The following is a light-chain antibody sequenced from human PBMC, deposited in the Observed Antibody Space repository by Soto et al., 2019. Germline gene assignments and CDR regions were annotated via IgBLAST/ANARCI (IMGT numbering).Light chain of an antibody. V-gene: IGKV3-20*01. Sequence: EIWLTQSPGTLSLSPGERATLSCGASQSVSSSHLAWYQNKPGKAPRLLIYAASSRATGSPDRLSGGGSGTDFTLTISRLEPEDFEVYYCQQYGYYPITFGQGTRLEI. CDR1: QSVSSSH. CDR2: AAS. J-gene: IGKJ5*01. CDR3: QQYGYYPIT.